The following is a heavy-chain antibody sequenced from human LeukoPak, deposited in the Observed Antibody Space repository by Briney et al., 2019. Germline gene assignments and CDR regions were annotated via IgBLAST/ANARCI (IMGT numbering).Heavy chain of an antibody. CDR1: GFTFSTYW. CDR3: ATYYDSRGYFH. J-gene: IGHJ4*02. Sequence: GGSLRLSCAASGFTFSTYWMSWVRQAPGKGPEWVANVKQDGSEKNYVDSVKGRFTISRDNAKNSLYLQMNRLRAEDTAVYYCATYYDSRGYFHWGQGTLVTVSS. CDR2: VKQDGSEK. V-gene: IGHV3-7*02. D-gene: IGHD3-22*01.